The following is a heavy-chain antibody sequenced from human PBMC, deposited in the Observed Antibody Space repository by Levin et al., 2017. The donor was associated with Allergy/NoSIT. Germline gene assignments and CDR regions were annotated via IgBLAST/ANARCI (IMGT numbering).Heavy chain of an antibody. D-gene: IGHD2-15*01. J-gene: IGHJ4*02. Sequence: LGESLKISCAASGFTFSSYWMSWVRQAPGKGLEWVANIKQDGSEKYYVDSVKGRFTISRDNAKNSLYLQMNSLRAEDTAVYYCARAADIVVVVAAHSYYFDYWGQGTLVTVSS. CDR3: ARAADIVVVVAAHSYYFDY. CDR2: IKQDGSEK. CDR1: GFTFSSYW. V-gene: IGHV3-7*04.